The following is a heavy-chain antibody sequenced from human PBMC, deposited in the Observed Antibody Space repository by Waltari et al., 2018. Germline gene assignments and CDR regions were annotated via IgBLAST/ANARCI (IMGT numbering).Heavy chain of an antibody. Sequence: QVQLAQSGAEVKKPGASVKVSCKASGYTFTDYYMHWVRQAPGQGLEWMGWINPNRGDTKDAQKFQGRVTMTRDTSISTAYMEVNRLTVDDTAVYFCARDRVGAAAGTGDYWGQGTLVTVSS. CDR3: ARDRVGAAAGTGDY. J-gene: IGHJ4*02. D-gene: IGHD6-13*01. CDR2: INPNRGDT. CDR1: GYTFTDYY. V-gene: IGHV1-2*02.